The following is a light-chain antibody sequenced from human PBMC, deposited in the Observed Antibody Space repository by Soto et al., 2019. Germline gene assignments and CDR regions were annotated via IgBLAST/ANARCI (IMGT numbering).Light chain of an antibody. CDR1: QSIGSN. V-gene: IGKV3-15*01. Sequence: EIVMTQSQATLSVSPGERATLSCRASQSIGSNLAWYQQKPGQAPRLVIYASSIRASDFPARFSGSGSGTEFTLTISSLQSEDFAVYYCQQYNNWPQVTFGQGTRLEIK. J-gene: IGKJ5*01. CDR3: QQYNNWPQVT. CDR2: ASS.